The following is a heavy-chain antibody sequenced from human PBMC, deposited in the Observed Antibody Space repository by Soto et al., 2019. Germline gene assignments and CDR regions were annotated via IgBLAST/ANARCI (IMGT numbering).Heavy chain of an antibody. CDR2: IWNDGINK. D-gene: IGHD3-9*01. V-gene: IGHV3-33*01. CDR3: ARVLRSFDWDYALDI. J-gene: IGHJ3*02. CDR1: GFSFSAYG. Sequence: QVQLVESGGGVVQPGRSLRLSCEASGFSFSAYGMHWVRQAPGKGLEWVAVIWNDGINKYYADSVKGRFTISRDNSKNTLYRQMNGLRAEDTAVYYCARVLRSFDWDYALDIWGQGAMVTVSS.